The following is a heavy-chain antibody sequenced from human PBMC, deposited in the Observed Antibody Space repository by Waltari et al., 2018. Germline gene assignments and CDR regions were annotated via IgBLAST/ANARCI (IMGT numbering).Heavy chain of an antibody. CDR3: AKYGYDDTSYTFIDS. CDR2: IIGSGRNA. CDR1: GFLFAKHD. D-gene: IGHD3-16*01. V-gene: IGHV3-23*01. Sequence: DVQLLESGGTLVQPGESLRLSCAASGFLFAKHDMGWVRQAPGKGLEWVSTIIGSGRNAFYADSVKGRFTISRDNSGNSLFLQITSVRAEDTAVYFCAKYGYDDTSYTFIDSWGQGTLVSVSS. J-gene: IGHJ4*02.